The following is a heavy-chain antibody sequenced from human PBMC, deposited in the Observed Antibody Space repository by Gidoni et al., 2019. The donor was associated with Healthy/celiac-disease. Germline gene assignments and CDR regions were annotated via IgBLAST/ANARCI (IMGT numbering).Heavy chain of an antibody. V-gene: IGHV3-33*01. CDR1: GFTFSSYG. J-gene: IGHJ3*02. CDR3: ARAAVVRGVIYGNDAFDI. Sequence: QVQLVESGGGVVQPGRSLRLSCAASGFTFSSYGMHWVRQAPGKGLEWVAVIWYDGSNKYYADSVKGRFTISRDNSKNTLYLQMNSLRAEDTAVYYCARAAVVRGVIYGNDAFDIWGQGTMVTVSS. D-gene: IGHD3-10*01. CDR2: IWYDGSNK.